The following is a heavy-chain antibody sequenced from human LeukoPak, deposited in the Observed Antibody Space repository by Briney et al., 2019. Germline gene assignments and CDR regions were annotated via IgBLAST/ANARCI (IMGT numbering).Heavy chain of an antibody. V-gene: IGHV4-61*02. D-gene: IGHD5-18*01. CDR1: GGSLRSGPYY. Sequence: SETLSLTCTVSGGSLRSGPYYWSWIRQPAGKGLEWIGRIHTSGSTNYNPSLKSRGTISVDTSKNQFSLKLSSVTAADTAVYYCAREGGYSYGDAPLHFDYWGQGTLVIVSS. J-gene: IGHJ4*02. CDR3: AREGGYSYGDAPLHFDY. CDR2: IHTSGST.